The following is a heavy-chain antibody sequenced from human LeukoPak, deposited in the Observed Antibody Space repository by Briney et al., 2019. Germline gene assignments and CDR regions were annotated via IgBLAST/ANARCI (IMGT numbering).Heavy chain of an antibody. J-gene: IGHJ4*02. CDR3: AKDSSDHPLYSSGIDY. CDR1: GFTFSSYA. Sequence: PGGSLRLSCAASGFTFSSYAMSWVRQAPGKGLEWVSAISGSGGSTYYADSVKGRFTISRDNSKNTLYLQMNSLRAEDTAVYYCAKDSSDHPLYSSGIDYWGQGTLVTVSS. CDR2: ISGSGGST. D-gene: IGHD6-19*01. V-gene: IGHV3-23*01.